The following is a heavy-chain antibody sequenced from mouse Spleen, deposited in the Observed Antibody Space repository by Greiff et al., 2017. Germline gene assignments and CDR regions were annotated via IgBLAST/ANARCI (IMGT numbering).Heavy chain of an antibody. CDR1: GFTFSSYA. D-gene: IGHD2-2*01. CDR3: ARLCGYDWYFDV. J-gene: IGHJ1*01. V-gene: IGHV5-9*04. CDR2: ISSGGGNT. Sequence: EVKLVESGGGLVKLGGSLKLSCAASGFTFSSYAMSWVRQTPEKRLEWVATISSGGGNTYYPDSVKGRFTISRDNAKNTLYLQMSSLKSEDTAMYYCARLCGYDWYFDVWGAGTTVTVSS.